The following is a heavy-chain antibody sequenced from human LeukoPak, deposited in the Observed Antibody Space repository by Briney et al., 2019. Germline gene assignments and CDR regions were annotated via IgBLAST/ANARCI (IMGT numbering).Heavy chain of an antibody. CDR1: GGSISSSSYY. CDR2: IYYTGST. D-gene: IGHD6-13*01. CDR3: ARVIGSSCYDYFDY. V-gene: IGHV4-39*01. J-gene: IGHJ4*02. Sequence: PETLSLTCTVSGGSISSSSYYWGWIRQPPGKGLEWIGSIYYTGSTDYNPSLKSRVTISVDTSKNQFSLKLSSVTAADTAVFYCARVIGSSCYDYFDYWGQGTLVTVSS.